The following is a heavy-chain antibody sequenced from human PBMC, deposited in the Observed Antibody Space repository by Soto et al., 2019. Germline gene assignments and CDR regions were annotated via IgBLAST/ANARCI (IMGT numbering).Heavy chain of an antibody. D-gene: IGHD4-4*01. CDR2: ISGRGANT. CDR1: GITFSSYA. Sequence: EVQLLESGGGLVQPGGSLRLSCAASGITFSSYAMSWVRQAPGKGLEWVSAISGRGANTYYADSVKGRFTISRDNSKNTLYLQMNSLRAVDTAVYFCAKVYSNFENEAFDIWGQGTMVTVSS. J-gene: IGHJ3*02. CDR3: AKVYSNFENEAFDI. V-gene: IGHV3-23*01.